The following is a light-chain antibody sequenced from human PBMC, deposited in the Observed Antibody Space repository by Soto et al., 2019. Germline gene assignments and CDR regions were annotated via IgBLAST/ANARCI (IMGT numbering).Light chain of an antibody. CDR1: SSDVGGYNF. J-gene: IGLJ1*01. CDR3: SSYTTSSTVV. CDR2: EVT. V-gene: IGLV2-14*03. Sequence: QSALTQPASVFGSPGQSITISGTVTSSDVGGYNFVSWYQQLPGKAPKLIIYEVTSRPSGVSNRFSGSKLGNPASLTISGLQPEDEAKYYRSSYTTSSTVVFGPGTKVNVL.